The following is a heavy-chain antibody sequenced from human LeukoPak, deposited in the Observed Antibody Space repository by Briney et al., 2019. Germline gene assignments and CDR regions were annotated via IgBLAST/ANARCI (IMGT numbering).Heavy chain of an antibody. J-gene: IGHJ4*02. CDR1: GITFSDYY. CDR2: ISSSGTTK. V-gene: IGHV3-11*04. D-gene: IGHD5-24*01. CDR3: AKGNYKHRYYSDY. Sequence: GGSLRLSCAASGITFSDYYMSWIRQAPGKGLEWVSYISSSGTTKYYADSVKGRFTISRDNAKKSLYLQMNSLRAEDTAVYYCAKGNYKHRYYSDYWGQGTLVTVSS.